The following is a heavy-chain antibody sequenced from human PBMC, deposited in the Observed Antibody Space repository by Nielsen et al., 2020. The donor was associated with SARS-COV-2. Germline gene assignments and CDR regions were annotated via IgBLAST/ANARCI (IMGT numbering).Heavy chain of an antibody. CDR1: GGSFSGYY. CDR3: ARETGPIAVAGKGDYYYYMDV. J-gene: IGHJ6*03. CDR2: INHSGST. V-gene: IGHV4-34*01. D-gene: IGHD6-19*01. Sequence: SETLSLTCAVYGGSFSGYYWSWIRQPPRKGLEWIGEINHSGSTNYNPSLKSRVTISVDTSKNQFSLKLSSVTAADTAVYYCARETGPIAVAGKGDYYYYMDVWGKGTTVTVSS.